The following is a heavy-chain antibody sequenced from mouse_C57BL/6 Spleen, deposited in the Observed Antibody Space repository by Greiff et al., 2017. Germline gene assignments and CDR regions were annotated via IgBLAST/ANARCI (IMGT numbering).Heavy chain of an antibody. CDR3: AREMATSNYYAMDY. V-gene: IGHV1-82*01. CDR2: IYPGDGDT. D-gene: IGHD1-2*01. J-gene: IGHJ4*01. CDR1: GYAFSSSW. Sequence: QVQLQQSGPELVKPGASVKISCKASGYAFSSSWMNWVKQRPGKGLEWIGRIYPGDGDTNYNGKFKGKATLTADKSSSTAYMQLSSLTSEDSAVYFCAREMATSNYYAMDYWGQGTSVTVSS.